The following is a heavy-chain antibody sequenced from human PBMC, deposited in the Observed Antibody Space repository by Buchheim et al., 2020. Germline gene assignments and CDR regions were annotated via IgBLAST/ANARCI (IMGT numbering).Heavy chain of an antibody. CDR2: ISGSGSTM. Sequence: EVYLVESGGGLVQPGGSLRLSCAASGFIFSTYEMNWVRQAPGKGLEWVSYISGSGSTMFYADSVKGRFTISRDNAKNSLYLQMNSLRAEDTAVYYCARDGDGNQWLAPFDYWGQGTL. D-gene: IGHD6-19*01. J-gene: IGHJ4*02. CDR1: GFIFSTYE. CDR3: ARDGDGNQWLAPFDY. V-gene: IGHV3-48*03.